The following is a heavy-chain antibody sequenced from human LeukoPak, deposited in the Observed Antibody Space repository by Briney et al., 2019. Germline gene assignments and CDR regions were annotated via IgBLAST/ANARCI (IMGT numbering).Heavy chain of an antibody. V-gene: IGHV3-23*01. CDR2: IFPSGGEI. Sequence: PGGSLRLSCAASGFTFSSYAMSWVRQPPGQGLEWVSSIFPSGGEIHYADSVRGRFTISRDNSKSTLSLQVNSLRAEDTAIYYCATCRQVLLPFESWGQGTLVTVSS. J-gene: IGHJ4*02. D-gene: IGHD2-8*02. CDR1: GFTFSSYA. CDR3: ATCRQVLLPFES.